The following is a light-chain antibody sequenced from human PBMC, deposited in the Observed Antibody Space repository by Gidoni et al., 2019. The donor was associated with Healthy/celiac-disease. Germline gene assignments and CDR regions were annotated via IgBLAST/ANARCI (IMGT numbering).Light chain of an antibody. J-gene: IGKJ1*01. Sequence: DIQMTQSPSSLYAAVGDRVTITCRASQSIRSYLNWYQQKPGKAPKLLICYASSLQRGVPSRFCGSGSGTDFTLPIRSLQPEDFASFYCQQCYSTPCTFGQGTKVEIK. CDR3: QQCYSTPCT. V-gene: IGKV1-39*01. CDR1: QSIRSY. CDR2: YAS.